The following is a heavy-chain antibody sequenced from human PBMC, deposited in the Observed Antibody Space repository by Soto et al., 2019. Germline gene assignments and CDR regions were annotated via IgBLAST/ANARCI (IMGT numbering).Heavy chain of an antibody. D-gene: IGHD3-16*02. J-gene: IGHJ4*02. CDR3: ARDSSLDRLGGVIVTDFDY. Sequence: ASVKVSCKASGYTFTSYGISWVRQAPGQGLEWMGWISAYNGNTNYAQKLQGRVTMTTDTSTSTAYMELRSLRSDDTAVYYCARDSSLDRLGGVIVTDFDYWGQGTLVTVSS. CDR2: ISAYNGNT. V-gene: IGHV1-18*01. CDR1: GYTFTSYG.